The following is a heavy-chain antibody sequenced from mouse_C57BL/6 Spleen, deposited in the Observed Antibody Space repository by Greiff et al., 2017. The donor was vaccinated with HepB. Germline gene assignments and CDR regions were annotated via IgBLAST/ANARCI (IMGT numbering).Heavy chain of an antibody. Sequence: VQLQESGPELVKPGASVKISCKASGYAFSSSWMNWVKQRPGKGLEWIGRIYPGDGDTNYNGKFKGKATLTADKSSSTAYMQLSSLTSEDSAVYYCAREGYYYGSSYPFDVWGTGTTVTVSS. CDR2: IYPGDGDT. J-gene: IGHJ1*03. D-gene: IGHD1-1*01. CDR1: GYAFSSSW. V-gene: IGHV1-82*01. CDR3: AREGYYYGSSYPFDV.